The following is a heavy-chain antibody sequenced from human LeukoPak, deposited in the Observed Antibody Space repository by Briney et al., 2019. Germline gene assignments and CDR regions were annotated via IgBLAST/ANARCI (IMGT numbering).Heavy chain of an antibody. CDR2: INPSGGST. D-gene: IGHD3-10*01. J-gene: IGHJ3*02. Sequence: GASVKVSCKASGYTFTSYYMHWVRQAPGQGLEWMGIINPSGGSTSYAQKFQGRVTITADKSTSTAYMELSSLRSEDTAVYYCAREGEYGSGSYIPPGAFDIWGQGTMVTVSS. CDR1: GYTFTSYY. CDR3: AREGEYGSGSYIPPGAFDI. V-gene: IGHV1-46*01.